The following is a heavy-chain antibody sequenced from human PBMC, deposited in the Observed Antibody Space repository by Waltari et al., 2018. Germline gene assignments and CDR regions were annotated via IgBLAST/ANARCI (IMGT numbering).Heavy chain of an antibody. CDR1: GFTFSSYS. CDR3: ARARWEATVAKSYWYFDL. J-gene: IGHJ2*01. D-gene: IGHD4-17*01. CDR2: ISSSSSYI. Sequence: EVQLVESGGGLVKPGGSLRLSCAASGFTFSSYSMNWVRQAPGKGLEWVSSISSSSSYIYYADSVKGRFTISRDNAKNSLYLQMNSLRAEDTAVYYCARARWEATVAKSYWYFDLWGRGTLVTVSS. V-gene: IGHV3-21*01.